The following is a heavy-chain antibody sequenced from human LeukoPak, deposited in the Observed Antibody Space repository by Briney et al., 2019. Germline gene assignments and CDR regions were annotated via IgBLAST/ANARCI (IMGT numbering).Heavy chain of an antibody. CDR1: GFTFSSYS. J-gene: IGHJ4*02. Sequence: GGSLRLSCAASGFTFSSYSMNWVRQTPGKGLEWVSYISSSSSTIYYADSVKGRFTISRDNAKNSLYLQMNSLRAEDTAVYYCARERIVGAEDYFGYWGQGTLVTVSS. D-gene: IGHD1-26*01. CDR2: ISSSSSTI. CDR3: ARERIVGAEDYFGY. V-gene: IGHV3-48*01.